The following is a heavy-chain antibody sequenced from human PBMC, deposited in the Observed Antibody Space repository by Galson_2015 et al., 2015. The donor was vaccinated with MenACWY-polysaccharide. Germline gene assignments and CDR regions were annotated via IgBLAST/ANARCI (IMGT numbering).Heavy chain of an antibody. CDR3: AKDKRIGSSWTGLDP. D-gene: IGHD6-13*01. CDR2: ISGSGGST. CDR1: GFTFSSYA. J-gene: IGHJ5*02. Sequence: SLRLSCAASGFTFSSYAMSWVRQAPGKGLEWVSDISGSGGSTYYADSVKGRFTISRDNSKNTLYLQMNSLRAEDTAVYYCAKDKRIGSSWTGLDPWGQGTLVTVSS. V-gene: IGHV3-23*01.